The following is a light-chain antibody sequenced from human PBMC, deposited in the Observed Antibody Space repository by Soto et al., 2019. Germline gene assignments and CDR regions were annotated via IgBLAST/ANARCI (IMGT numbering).Light chain of an antibody. J-gene: IGKJ1*01. CDR1: QSIDNK. CDR3: QEYSDSSWT. Sequence: DIQVTQSPSTLSRSVGDRVTITCRASQSIDNKLAWYQRKPGKAPKLLIYDASTLESGVPSTFDGSGFGTECTLTISSLQPDDFATYYCQEYSDSSWTFGQGTKVEIK. CDR2: DAS. V-gene: IGKV1-5*01.